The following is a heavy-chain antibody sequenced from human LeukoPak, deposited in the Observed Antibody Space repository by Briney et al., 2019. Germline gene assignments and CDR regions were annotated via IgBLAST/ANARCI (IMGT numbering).Heavy chain of an antibody. CDR3: SGDHPGLGELFFGRGSRAWYPYMDV. CDR1: GFTFSSYW. J-gene: IGHJ6*03. CDR2: IKQEGSEK. Sequence: GGSLRLSCAASGFTFSSYWMSWVRQAPGKGLEWVANIKQEGSEKQYVDSVKGRFTISRDNAKNSLDLQMNSLTAEDTAVYYCSGDHPGLGELFFGRGSRAWYPYMDVWGQGTTVIISS. V-gene: IGHV3-7*01. D-gene: IGHD3-10*01.